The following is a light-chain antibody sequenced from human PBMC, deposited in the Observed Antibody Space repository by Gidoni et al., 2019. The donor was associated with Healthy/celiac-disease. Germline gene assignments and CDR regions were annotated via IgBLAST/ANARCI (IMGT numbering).Light chain of an antibody. J-gene: IGKJ1*01. CDR2: GAS. Sequence: IVMTQSPATLSVSPGERATLSCRASQNVGSNLAWFQQKPGQAPRLLIYGASTRATGIPARFSGSGSGIDFTLTISGLQSEDFAVYYCQQYNVWWTFGQGTRVDIE. CDR1: QNVGSN. CDR3: QQYNVWWT. V-gene: IGKV3-15*01.